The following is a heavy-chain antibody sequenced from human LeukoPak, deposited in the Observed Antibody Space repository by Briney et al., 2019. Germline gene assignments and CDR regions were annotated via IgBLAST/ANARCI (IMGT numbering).Heavy chain of an antibody. CDR2: ISAYNGNT. J-gene: IGHJ4*02. CDR1: GYTFTSYG. V-gene: IGHV1-18*01. D-gene: IGHD3-9*01. CDR3: ARAGGYDILTGAYYFDY. Sequence: GASVKVSCKASGYTFTSYGISWVRQAPGQGLEWMGWISAYNGNTNYAQKLQGRVTMTRDMSTSTVYMELSSLRSEDTAVYYCARAGGYDILTGAYYFDYWGQGTLVTVSS.